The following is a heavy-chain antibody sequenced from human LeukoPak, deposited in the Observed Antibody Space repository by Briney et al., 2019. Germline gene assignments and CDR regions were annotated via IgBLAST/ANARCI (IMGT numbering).Heavy chain of an antibody. CDR1: GGSISTYY. Sequence: SETLSLTCAVSGGSISTYYWNWIPQPPGKGLEWIGYIYYTGSTIYNPSLKSRVTISVDTSENQFSLKLGSVTAADTAVYYCARITVGANGYNWFDPWGQGTLVTVSS. CDR2: IYYTGST. D-gene: IGHD1-26*01. V-gene: IGHV4-59*08. CDR3: ARITVGANGYNWFDP. J-gene: IGHJ5*02.